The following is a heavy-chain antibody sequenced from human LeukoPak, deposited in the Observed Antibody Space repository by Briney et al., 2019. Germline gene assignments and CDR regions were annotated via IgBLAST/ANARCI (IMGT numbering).Heavy chain of an antibody. D-gene: IGHD6-13*01. CDR3: ARPPPGAAAGGYYYYYYMDV. J-gene: IGHJ6*03. V-gene: IGHV3-30*04. CDR2: ISYDGSNK. Sequence: GGSLRLSCAASGFTFSSYAMHWVRQAPGKGLEGVAVISYDGSNKYYADSVKGRFTISRDNSKNTLYLQMNSLRAEDTAVYYCARPPPGAAAGGYYYYYYMDVWGKGTTVTVSS. CDR1: GFTFSSYA.